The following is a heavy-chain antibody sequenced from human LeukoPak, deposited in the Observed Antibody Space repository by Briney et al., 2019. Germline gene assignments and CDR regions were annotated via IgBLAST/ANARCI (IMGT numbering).Heavy chain of an antibody. D-gene: IGHD6-19*01. Sequence: GGSLRLSCAASGFTFSSYAMSWVRQAPGKGLEWVSAISGSGGSTYYADSVKGRFTISRDNSKNTLYLQMNSLRAEDTAVYYCARLSQVYSSGWYSVDYFDYWSQGTLVTVSS. CDR2: ISGSGGST. J-gene: IGHJ4*02. CDR1: GFTFSSYA. V-gene: IGHV3-23*01. CDR3: ARLSQVYSSGWYSVDYFDY.